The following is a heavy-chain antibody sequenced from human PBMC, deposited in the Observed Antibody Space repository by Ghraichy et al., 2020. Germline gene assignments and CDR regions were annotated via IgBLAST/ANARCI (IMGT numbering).Heavy chain of an antibody. CDR3: ARSLSIVVASH. CDR2: ISSTGSYV. V-gene: IGHV3-48*03. CDR1: GFTFSSFE. D-gene: IGHD2-21*01. Sequence: GGSLRLSCAASGFTFSSFEMNWVRQAPGKGLEWLSYISSTGSYVYYADSVKGRFTISRDNAKNSLFLQMNSLRAEDTGVYYCARSLSIVVASHWGQGTLVTVSS. J-gene: IGHJ4*02.